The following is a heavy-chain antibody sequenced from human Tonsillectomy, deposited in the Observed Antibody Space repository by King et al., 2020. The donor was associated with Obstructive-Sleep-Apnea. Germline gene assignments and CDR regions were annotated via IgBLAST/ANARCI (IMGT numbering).Heavy chain of an antibody. CDR1: GGSFSGYY. J-gene: IGHJ4*02. V-gene: IGHV4-34*01. D-gene: IGHD3-9*01. CDR2: INHSGST. CDR3: ARGQVGSYDILTGYYSFDY. Sequence: VQLQQWGAGLLKPSETLSLTCAVYGGSFSGYYWSWIRQPPGKGLEWIGEINHSGSTNYNPSLKSRVTISVDTSKNQFSLKLSSVTAADTAVYYCARGQVGSYDILTGYYSFDYWGQGTLVTVSS.